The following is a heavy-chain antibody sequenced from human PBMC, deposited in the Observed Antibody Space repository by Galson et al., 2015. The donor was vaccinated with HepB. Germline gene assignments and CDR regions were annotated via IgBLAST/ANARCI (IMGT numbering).Heavy chain of an antibody. CDR3: ARDLWSLGYCSSTSCYLGY. J-gene: IGHJ4*02. CDR1: GYTFTSYY. Sequence: SVKVSCKASGYTFTSYYMHWVRQAPGQGLEWMGIINPSGGSTSYAQKFQGRVTMTRDTSTRTVYMELSSLRSEDTAVYYCARDLWSLGYCSSTSCYLGYWGQGTLVTVSS. D-gene: IGHD2-2*01. CDR2: INPSGGST. V-gene: IGHV1-46*01.